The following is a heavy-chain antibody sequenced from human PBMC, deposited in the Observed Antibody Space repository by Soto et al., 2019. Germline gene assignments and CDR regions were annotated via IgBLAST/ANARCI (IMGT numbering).Heavy chain of an antibody. J-gene: IGHJ4*02. Sequence: QVLLEQSGAEVRRPGASVKISCQASGYPFSNYHMHWVRQAPGQGLEWMGMIDPDNGRTTFAQSLQGRVTMTRDTSTNSVYMELRALKSEATAIYFCTRMSRSFDYWGQGSHVTVSS. CDR2: IDPDNGRT. CDR3: TRMSRSFDY. CDR1: GYPFSNYH. V-gene: IGHV1-46*03.